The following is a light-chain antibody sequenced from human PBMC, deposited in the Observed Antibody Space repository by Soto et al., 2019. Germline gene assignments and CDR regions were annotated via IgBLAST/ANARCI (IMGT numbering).Light chain of an antibody. Sequence: QSALTQPASVSGSPGQSITVSCTGTSSDVGGYDLVSWYQQHPGKAPKIMIYEVFKRPSGVSYRFSGSKSGNTASLTISGLQAEDEADYYCCSYARSDTYVFGTGTKLTVL. CDR1: SSDVGGYDL. CDR2: EVF. CDR3: CSYARSDTYV. J-gene: IGLJ1*01. V-gene: IGLV2-23*02.